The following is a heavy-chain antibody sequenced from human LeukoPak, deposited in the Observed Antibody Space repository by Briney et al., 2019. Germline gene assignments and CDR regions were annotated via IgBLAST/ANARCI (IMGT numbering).Heavy chain of an antibody. V-gene: IGHV1-2*02. D-gene: IGHD3-3*01. CDR1: GYTFLDYY. CDR2: INPNSGGT. Sequence: ASVKVSCKASGYTFLDYYMHWVRQAPGQGLEWMGWINPNSGGTNYAQKFQGRVTVTRDTSISTVYMDLSGLRSDDTAMYYCARAPRTLRFLEWLFDYWGQGTLVTVSS. J-gene: IGHJ4*02. CDR3: ARAPRTLRFLEWLFDY.